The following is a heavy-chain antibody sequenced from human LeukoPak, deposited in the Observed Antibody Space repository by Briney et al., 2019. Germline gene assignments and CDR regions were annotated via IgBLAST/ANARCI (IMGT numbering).Heavy chain of an antibody. CDR3: ARDLLHSSSSIGGY. CDR2: ISYDGSNK. Sequence: PGGSLRLSCAASGFTFSSYAMDWVRQAQGKGLEWVAVISYDGSNKYYADSVKGRFTISRDNSKNTLYLQMNSLRAEDTAVYYCARDLLHSSSSIGGYWGQGTLVTVSS. V-gene: IGHV3-30-3*01. D-gene: IGHD6-6*01. CDR1: GFTFSSYA. J-gene: IGHJ4*02.